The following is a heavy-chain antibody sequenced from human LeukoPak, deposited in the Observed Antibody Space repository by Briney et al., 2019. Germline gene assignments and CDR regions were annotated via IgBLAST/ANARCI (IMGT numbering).Heavy chain of an antibody. CDR3: AKDSGAIALREIFDY. V-gene: IGHV3-23*01. Sequence: ILSSAAPGFTFSSYAMTWVRQAPAYAPVLDAGNSGSGGSTYYADSVKGRVTISRDNSKNTLYLQMNSLRAEDTALYYCAKDSGAIALREIFDYWGQGTLVT. J-gene: IGHJ4*02. D-gene: IGHD1-26*01. CDR2: NSGSGGST. CDR1: GFTFSSYA.